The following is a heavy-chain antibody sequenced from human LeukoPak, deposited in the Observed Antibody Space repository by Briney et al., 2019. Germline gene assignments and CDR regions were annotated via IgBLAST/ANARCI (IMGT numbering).Heavy chain of an antibody. J-gene: IGHJ3*02. CDR3: AGDTPPYGDYAGDAFDI. CDR2: NIPIFGTA. Sequence: GSSVKVSCKASGGTFSSYAISWVRQAPGQGLEWMGGNIPIFGTANYAQKFQGRVTITADESTSTAYMELSSLRSEDTAVYYCAGDTPPYGDYAGDAFDIWGQGTMVTVSS. D-gene: IGHD4-17*01. CDR1: GGTFSSYA. V-gene: IGHV1-69*01.